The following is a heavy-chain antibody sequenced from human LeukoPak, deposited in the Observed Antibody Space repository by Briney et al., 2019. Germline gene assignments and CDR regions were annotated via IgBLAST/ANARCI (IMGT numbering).Heavy chain of an antibody. D-gene: IGHD3-9*01. J-gene: IGHJ4*02. CDR3: AKAHDILTGYFDY. Sequence: PGGSLRLSCAASGFTFSSYAMSWVRQAPGKGLEWVSGVSGRGGSTYYTGSVKGRFTISRDNSNNTVYLQMNSLRADDTAVYYCAKAHDILTGYFDYWGQGTLVTVSS. CDR2: VSGRGGST. V-gene: IGHV3-23*01. CDR1: GFTFSSYA.